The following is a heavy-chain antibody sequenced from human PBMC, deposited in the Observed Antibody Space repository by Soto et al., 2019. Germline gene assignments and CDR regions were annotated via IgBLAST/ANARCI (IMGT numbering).Heavy chain of an antibody. Sequence: QVQLQESGPGLVKPSQTLSLTCTVSGGSISSGGYYWSWIRQHPGKGLEWIGYIYYSGSTYYNPSLRSRVTISVDTSKNQFSLKLSSVTAADTAVYYGARHVDTAMVRPRFDPWGQGTLVTVSS. V-gene: IGHV4-31*03. J-gene: IGHJ5*02. CDR3: ARHVDTAMVRPRFDP. CDR1: GGSISSGGYY. CDR2: IYYSGST. D-gene: IGHD5-18*01.